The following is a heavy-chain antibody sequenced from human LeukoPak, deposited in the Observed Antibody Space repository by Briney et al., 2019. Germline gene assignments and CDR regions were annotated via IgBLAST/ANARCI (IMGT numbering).Heavy chain of an antibody. CDR1: GLNFNDYD. CDR2: IWDDGSNK. D-gene: IGHD1-26*01. J-gene: IGHJ4*02. CDR3: AKDKSSSGSYGGDY. V-gene: IGHV3-30*02. Sequence: TGGSLRLSCAASGLNFNDYDMDWVRQAPGKGLEWVAVIWDDGSNKYYGESVKGRFTISRDNSKNTLYLQMNSLRAEDTAVYYCAKDKSSSGSYGGDYWGQGTLVTVSS.